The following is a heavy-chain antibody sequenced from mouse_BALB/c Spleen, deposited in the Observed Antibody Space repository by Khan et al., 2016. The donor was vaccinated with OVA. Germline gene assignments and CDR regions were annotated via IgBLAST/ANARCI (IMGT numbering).Heavy chain of an antibody. CDR2: ISNLAYSI. V-gene: IGHV5-15*02. CDR3: ARSWAMGY. Sequence: MQLEESGGGLVQPGGSRKLSCAASGFIFSDYGMAWVRQAPGKGPEWVAFISNLAYSIYYADTVTGRFTISRENAKNTLYLEMSSLRSEDTAMYYCARSWAMGYWGQGASGTGSS. CDR1: GFIFSDYG. J-gene: IGHJ4*01.